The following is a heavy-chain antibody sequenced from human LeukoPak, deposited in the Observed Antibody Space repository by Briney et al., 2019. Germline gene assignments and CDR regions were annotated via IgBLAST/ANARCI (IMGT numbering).Heavy chain of an antibody. CDR1: GGSFSGYY. V-gene: IGHV4-34*01. Sequence: PSETLSLTCAVYGGSFSGYYWSWIRQPPGKGLEWIGEINHSGNTKYNPSLKSRVTISVDTSKNQFSLKLNSVTAADTAVYHCAIRGGYRFRFTDYYYYYMDVWGNGTTVTVSS. J-gene: IGHJ6*03. CDR3: AIRGGYRFRFTDYYYYYMDV. D-gene: IGHD5-12*01. CDR2: INHSGNT.